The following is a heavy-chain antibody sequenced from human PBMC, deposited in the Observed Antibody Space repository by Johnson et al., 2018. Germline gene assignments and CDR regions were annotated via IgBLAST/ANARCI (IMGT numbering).Heavy chain of an antibody. V-gene: IGHV6-1*01. Sequence: QVQLQQSGPGLVKPSQTLSLTCAISGDSVSSNSAAWNWIRQSPSRGLEWLGRTYYRSRWYNVYAVSVKIRITINPDTSKNQFSLQLNSVTPEDTALYYCATGNYCGGDCFSLRYFQHWGQGTLVTVSS. CDR2: TYYRSRWYN. CDR1: GDSVSSNSAA. CDR3: ATGNYCGGDCFSLRYFQH. J-gene: IGHJ1*01. D-gene: IGHD2-21*02.